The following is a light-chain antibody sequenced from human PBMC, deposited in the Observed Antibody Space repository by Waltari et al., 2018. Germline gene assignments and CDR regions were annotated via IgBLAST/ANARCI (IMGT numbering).Light chain of an antibody. J-gene: IGLJ2*01. Sequence: QSALTQPASVSGSPGQSITISCTGTSSDVAGYNYVSWYQQHPGKAPKPRSYQVTTRPSVLSIRFSGSKAVNTASLTISALQAEDEADYYCSSYTTSSPLVVFGGGTKLTVL. V-gene: IGLV2-14*01. CDR2: QVT. CDR3: SSYTTSSPLVV. CDR1: SSDVAGYNY.